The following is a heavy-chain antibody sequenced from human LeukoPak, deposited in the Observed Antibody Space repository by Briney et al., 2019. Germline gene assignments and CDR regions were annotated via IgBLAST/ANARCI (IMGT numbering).Heavy chain of an antibody. CDR2: IYYSGST. V-gene: IGHV4-39*07. D-gene: IGHD4-11*01. CDR1: GDSISSTNYY. J-gene: IGHJ4*02. CDR3: ARVSDYTAFDY. Sequence: SETLSLTCTVSGDSISSTNYYWGWIRQPPGKGLEWIGSIYYSGSTYYNPSLKSRVTISVDTSKNQFSLKLSSVTAADTAVYYCARVSDYTAFDYWGQGTLVTVSS.